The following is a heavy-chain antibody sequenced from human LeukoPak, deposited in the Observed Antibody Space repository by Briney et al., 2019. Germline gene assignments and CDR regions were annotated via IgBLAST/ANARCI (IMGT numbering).Heavy chain of an antibody. J-gene: IGHJ5*02. CDR1: GFTFSSYE. CDR2: ISGSGGST. V-gene: IGHV3-23*01. CDR3: AKDRRVGYSDYVAPPAGFDP. D-gene: IGHD5-12*01. Sequence: QPGGSLRLSCAASGFTFSSYEMNWVRQAPGKGLEWVSTISGSGGSTYYVDSVKGRFTISRDNSKNTLYLQMNSLRAEDTAIYYCAKDRRVGYSDYVAPPAGFDPWGQGTLVTVSS.